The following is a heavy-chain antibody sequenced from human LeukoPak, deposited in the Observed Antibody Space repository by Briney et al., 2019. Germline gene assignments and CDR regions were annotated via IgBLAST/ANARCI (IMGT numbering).Heavy chain of an antibody. CDR1: GYTFTGYY. Sequence: ASVTVSCKASGYTFTGYYMHWVRQAPGQGLEWMGWINPNSGGTNYAQKFQGRVTMTRDTSISTAYMELSRLRSDDTAVYYCARDLGGYAGGFDYWGQGTLVTVSS. CDR3: ARDLGGYAGGFDY. J-gene: IGHJ4*02. D-gene: IGHD5-12*01. CDR2: INPNSGGT. V-gene: IGHV1-2*02.